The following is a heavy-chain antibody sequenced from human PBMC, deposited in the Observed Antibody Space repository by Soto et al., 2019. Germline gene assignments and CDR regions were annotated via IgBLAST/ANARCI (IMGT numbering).Heavy chain of an antibody. CDR1: GWSFSGYY. J-gene: IGHJ3*02. Sequence: SETLSLTCAVYGWSFSGYYWSWIRQPPGKGLEWIGEINHSGSTNYNPSLKSRVTISVDTSKNQFSLKLSSVTAADTAVYYCARGRGGWFINQLLNAFDIWGQGTMVTVSS. D-gene: IGHD2-2*01. V-gene: IGHV4-34*01. CDR2: INHSGST. CDR3: ARGRGGWFINQLLNAFDI.